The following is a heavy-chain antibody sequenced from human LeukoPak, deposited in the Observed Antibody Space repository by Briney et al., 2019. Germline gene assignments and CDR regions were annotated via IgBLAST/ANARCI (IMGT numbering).Heavy chain of an antibody. J-gene: IGHJ4*02. CDR3: AVDGSGSYYHFDY. D-gene: IGHD3-10*01. CDR2: IIPIFGTA. V-gene: IGHV1-69*13. Sequence: SVKVSCKASGGTFSSYAISWVRQAPGQGLEWMGGIIPIFGTANYAQKFQGRVTITADESTSTAYMELSSLRSEDTAVYYCAVDGSGSYYHFDYWGQGTLVTVSS. CDR1: GGTFSSYA.